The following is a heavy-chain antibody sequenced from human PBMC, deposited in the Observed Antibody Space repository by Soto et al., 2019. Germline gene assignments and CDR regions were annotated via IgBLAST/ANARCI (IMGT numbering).Heavy chain of an antibody. J-gene: IGHJ6*02. D-gene: IGHD3-16*02. V-gene: IGHV1-69*06. CDR3: ARSTKRVDYDYVWGSYRPYYYYYGMDV. Sequence: QVQLVQSGAEVKKPGSSVKVSCKASGGTFSSYAISWVRQAPGQRLEWMGGIIPIFDTANYAQKFQGRVTITADKSTSTAYMELSSLRSEDTAVYYCARSTKRVDYDYVWGSYRPYYYYYGMDVWGQGTTVTVSS. CDR2: IIPIFDTA. CDR1: GGTFSSYA.